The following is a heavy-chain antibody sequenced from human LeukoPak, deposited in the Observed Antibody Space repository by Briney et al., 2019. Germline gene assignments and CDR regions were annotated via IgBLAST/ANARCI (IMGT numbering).Heavy chain of an antibody. D-gene: IGHD3-22*01. J-gene: IGHJ5*02. Sequence: SETLSLTCTVSGGSISSYYWSWIRQPPGKGLEWIGYIYYSGSTNYNPSLKSRVTISVDTSKNQFSLKLSSVTAADTAVYYCARDLYYDSSGYYYNWFDPWGQGTLVTVSS. CDR1: GGSISSYY. CDR2: IYYSGST. V-gene: IGHV4-59*01. CDR3: ARDLYYDSSGYYYNWFDP.